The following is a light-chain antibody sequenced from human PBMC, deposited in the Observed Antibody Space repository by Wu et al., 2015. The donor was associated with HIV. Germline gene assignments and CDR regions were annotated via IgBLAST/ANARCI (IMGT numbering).Light chain of an antibody. CDR3: QQHDNLPLT. CDR2: AAS. J-gene: IGKJ3*01. CDR1: QXISQL. Sequence: GDRVSIICQASQXISQLFKLVSTENHGKAPKLLIYAASNLQTGVPSRFSGSGSGTDFTLTISSLQPEDIATYYCQQHDNLPLTFGPGTKVDI. V-gene: IGKV1-33*01.